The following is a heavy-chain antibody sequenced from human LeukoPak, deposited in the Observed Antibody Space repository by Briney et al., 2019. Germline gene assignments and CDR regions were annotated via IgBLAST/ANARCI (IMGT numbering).Heavy chain of an antibody. J-gene: IGHJ4*02. Sequence: ASVKVSLKSSGYTFTSYGISWMRQAPGPGLERVWWISAYNGNTNYAQKLQGRVTMTTDTSTSTAYMELRSLRSDDTAVYYCARDGAYFWSGYSPLDYWGQGTLVTVSS. CDR3: ARDGAYFWSGYSPLDY. D-gene: IGHD3-3*01. CDR2: ISAYNGNT. CDR1: GYTFTSYG. V-gene: IGHV1-18*04.